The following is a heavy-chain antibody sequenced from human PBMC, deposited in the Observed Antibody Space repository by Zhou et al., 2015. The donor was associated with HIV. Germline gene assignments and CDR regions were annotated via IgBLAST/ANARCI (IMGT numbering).Heavy chain of an antibody. J-gene: IGHJ3*02. V-gene: IGHV1-69*01. D-gene: IGHD3-16*02. CDR2: IIPIFGTA. Sequence: QVQLVQSGAEVKKPGSSVKVSCKASGGTFSSYAISWVRQAPGQGLEWMGGIIPIFGTANYAQKFQGRVTITADESTSTAYMELSSLRSEDTAVYYCAKGGGLRLGELSLWDDAFDIWGQGTMVTVSS. CDR1: GGTFSSYA. CDR3: AKGGGLRLGELSLWDDAFDI.